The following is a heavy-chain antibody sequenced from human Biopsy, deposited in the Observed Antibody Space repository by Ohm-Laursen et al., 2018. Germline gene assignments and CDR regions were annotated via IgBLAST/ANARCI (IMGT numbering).Heavy chain of an antibody. CDR3: ARHPTGFWFDP. V-gene: IGHV4-39*01. Sequence: SDTLSLTCTVSGGSVSSNVHYWAWIRQPPGKGLECIGPVFHSGITFYNPSLKSRVTISIDTSKNQFSLNLSSVTAADTAVYYCARHPTGFWFDPWGQGTLVTVSS. J-gene: IGHJ5*02. CDR1: GGSVSSNVHY. CDR2: VFHSGIT.